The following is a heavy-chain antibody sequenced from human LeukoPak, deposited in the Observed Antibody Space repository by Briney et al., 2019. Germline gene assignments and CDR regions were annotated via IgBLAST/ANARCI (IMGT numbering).Heavy chain of an antibody. J-gene: IGHJ3*02. CDR2: ISGSGGST. CDR1: GFTFSSYG. V-gene: IGHV3-23*01. CDR3: AKDLAYYYDSSGYYGTNAFDI. D-gene: IGHD3-22*01. Sequence: GSLRLSCAASGFTFSSYGMSWVRQAPGKGLEWVSAISGSGGSTYYADSVKGRFTISRDNSKNTLYLQMNSLRAEDTAVYYCAKDLAYYYDSSGYYGTNAFDIWGQGTMVTVSS.